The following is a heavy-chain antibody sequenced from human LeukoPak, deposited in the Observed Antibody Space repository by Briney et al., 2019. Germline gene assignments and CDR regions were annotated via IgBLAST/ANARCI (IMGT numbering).Heavy chain of an antibody. V-gene: IGHV4-4*07. CDR3: ARDGYYDSSGSYHRPFDY. Sequence: PSETLSFTCTVSGVSISSYYWNWIRQPAGKGLEWIGRIYTSGSTKYNPSLKSRVTMSVDTSKNQFSLKLSSVTVADTAVYYCARDGYYDSSGSYHRPFDYWGQGTLVSVSS. CDR1: GVSISSYY. J-gene: IGHJ4*02. CDR2: IYTSGST. D-gene: IGHD3-22*01.